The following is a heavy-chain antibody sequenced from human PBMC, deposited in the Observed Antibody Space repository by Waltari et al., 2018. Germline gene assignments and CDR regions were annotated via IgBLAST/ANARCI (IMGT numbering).Heavy chain of an antibody. Sequence: QVQLQQRGAGLLKPSETLSLTCDVSGGPLHGYYWSWIRQSPGKGLEWIGEVDHSGGANYSPSLKSRATISFDTSKKQFSLTLPSVTAADTAVYYCARDARDWESVANAYFDSWGQGTLVAVSS. J-gene: IGHJ4*02. CDR2: VDHSGGA. V-gene: IGHV4-34*02. CDR3: ARDARDWESVANAYFDS. D-gene: IGHD2-21*01. CDR1: GGPLHGYY.